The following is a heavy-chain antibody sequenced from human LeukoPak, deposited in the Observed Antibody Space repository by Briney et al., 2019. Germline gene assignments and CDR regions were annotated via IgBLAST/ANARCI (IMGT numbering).Heavy chain of an antibody. V-gene: IGHV3-30-3*01. CDR1: GFTFSSYA. CDR2: ISYDGSNK. J-gene: IGHJ4*02. Sequence: GGSLRLSCAASGFTFSSYAMHWVRQAPGKGLEWVAVISYDGSNKYYADSVKGRFTISRDNSKNTLYLQMNSLTAAGTAVYYCASPLRYFDAFDYWGQGTLVTVSS. CDR3: ASPLRYFDAFDY. D-gene: IGHD3-9*01.